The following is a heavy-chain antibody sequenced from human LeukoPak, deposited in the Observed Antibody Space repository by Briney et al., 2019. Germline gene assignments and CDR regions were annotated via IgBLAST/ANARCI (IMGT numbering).Heavy chain of an antibody. Sequence: GGSLRLSCAASGFTFSSYEMNWVRQAPGKGLEWVSYISSSGSTIYYADSVKGRFTISRDNSKNTLYLQMNSLRAEDTAVYYCAKSISSSWDWGQGTLVTVSS. CDR2: ISSSGSTI. J-gene: IGHJ4*02. CDR1: GFTFSSYE. CDR3: AKSISSSWD. V-gene: IGHV3-48*03. D-gene: IGHD6-13*01.